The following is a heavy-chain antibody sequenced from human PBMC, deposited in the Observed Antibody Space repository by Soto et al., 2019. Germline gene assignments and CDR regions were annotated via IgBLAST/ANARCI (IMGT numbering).Heavy chain of an antibody. J-gene: IGHJ4*02. CDR3: ARGLESSGWYVLPFDY. CDR2: ISSSSSYT. CDR1: GFTFSDYY. Sequence: GGSLRLSCAASGFTFSDYYMSWIRQAPGKGLEWVSYISSSSSYTNYADSVKGRFTISRDNAKNSLYLQMNSLRAEDTAVYYCARGLESSGWYVLPFDYWGQGTLVTVSS. D-gene: IGHD6-19*01. V-gene: IGHV3-11*06.